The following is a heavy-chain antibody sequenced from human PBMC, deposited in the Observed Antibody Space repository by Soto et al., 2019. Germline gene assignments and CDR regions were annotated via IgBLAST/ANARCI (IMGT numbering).Heavy chain of an antibody. J-gene: IGHJ4*02. Sequence: QVQLVQSGAEVKKPGASVKVSCKASGYTFTSYAMHWVRQAPGQRLEWMGWINAGNGNTKYSQKFQGRVTITRDTSASTAYMELSSLRSEDTAEYYCARAHGAGIYDYWGQGTLVTVSS. CDR1: GYTFTSYA. CDR3: ARAHGAGIYDY. V-gene: IGHV1-3*01. CDR2: INAGNGNT. D-gene: IGHD6-13*01.